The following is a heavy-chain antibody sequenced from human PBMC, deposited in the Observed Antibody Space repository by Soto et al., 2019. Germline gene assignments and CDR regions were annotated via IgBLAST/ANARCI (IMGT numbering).Heavy chain of an antibody. D-gene: IGHD6-6*01. J-gene: IGHJ5*02. CDR1: GCSISSGGYY. CDR3: ARGLLYSSSPSAWFDP. CDR2: IYYSGST. V-gene: IGHV4-31*03. Sequence: SETLSLTCTVSGCSISSGGYYWSWIRQHPGKGLEWIGYIYYSGSTYYNPSLKSRVTISVDTSKNQFSLKLSSVTAADTAVYYCARGLLYSSSPSAWFDPWGQGTLVTVSS.